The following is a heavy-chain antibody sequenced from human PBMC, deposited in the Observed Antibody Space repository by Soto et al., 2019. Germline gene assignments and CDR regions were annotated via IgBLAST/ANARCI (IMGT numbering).Heavy chain of an antibody. D-gene: IGHD3-9*01. CDR3: ARDKIPDFLTGYYDEY. V-gene: IGHV3-66*01. CDR1: GFTVSSNY. CDR2: IYSGGST. Sequence: EVQLVESGGGLVQPGGSLRLSCAASGFTVSSNYMSWVRQAPGKGLEWVSVIYSGGSTYYADSVKGRFTISRDNSKNTLYLHMNSLRAEDTAVYYCARDKIPDFLTGYYDEYWGQGTLVTVSS. J-gene: IGHJ4*02.